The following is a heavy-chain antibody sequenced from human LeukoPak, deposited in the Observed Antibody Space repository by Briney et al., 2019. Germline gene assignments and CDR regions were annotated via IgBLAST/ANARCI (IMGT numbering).Heavy chain of an antibody. D-gene: IGHD6-19*01. CDR1: GFTLSHYR. J-gene: IGHJ4*02. CDR2: IYSGGST. Sequence: GGSLRLSCAASGFTLSHYRMSWVRQAPGKGLEWVSVIYSGGSTYYADSVKGRFTISRDNSKNTLYLQMNSLRAEDTAVYYCASLISGWSEFDYWGQGTLVTVSS. V-gene: IGHV3-53*01. CDR3: ASLISGWSEFDY.